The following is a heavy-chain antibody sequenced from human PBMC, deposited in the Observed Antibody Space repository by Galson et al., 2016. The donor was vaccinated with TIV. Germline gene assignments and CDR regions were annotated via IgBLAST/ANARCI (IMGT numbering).Heavy chain of an antibody. CDR3: AGPHSGSYDFDY. CDR2: IDPSNGGT. D-gene: IGHD3-16*01. V-gene: IGHV1-46*03. CDR1: GYTFTRYY. Sequence: SVKVSCKASGYTFTRYYIHWVRQAAGQGLEWMGIIDPSNGGTTYAQKFQGRLTLTRDTSTSTVYFELSSLTSEDTALYYCAGPHSGSYDFDYWGQGTLVTVSS. J-gene: IGHJ4*02.